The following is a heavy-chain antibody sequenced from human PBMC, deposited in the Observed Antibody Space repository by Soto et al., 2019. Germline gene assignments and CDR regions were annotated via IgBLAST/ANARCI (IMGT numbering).Heavy chain of an antibody. V-gene: IGHV3-23*01. CDR3: VLWPPYYFDY. CDR1: GFTFSSYA. D-gene: IGHD3-10*01. J-gene: IGHJ4*02. CDR2: ISGSGGST. Sequence: AGRSLRLSWAASGFTFSSYAMSWVRQAPGKGLEWVSVISGSGGSTYYADSVKGRFTISRDNSKNTLYLQMNSLRAEDTAVYYCVLWPPYYFDYWGQGTLVTV.